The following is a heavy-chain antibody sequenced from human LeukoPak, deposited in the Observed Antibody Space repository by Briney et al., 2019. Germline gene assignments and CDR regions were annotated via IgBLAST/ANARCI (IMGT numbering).Heavy chain of an antibody. V-gene: IGHV1-18*01. J-gene: IGHJ5*02. D-gene: IGHD2-2*01. CDR2: ISAYNGNT. Sequence: RASVKVSCKASGYTFTSYGISWVRQAPGQGLEWMGWISAYNGNTNYAQKLQGRVTMTTDTSTSTAYMELRSLRSDDTAVYYCARDLYHIVVVPAAPGLDWFDPWGQGTLVTVSS. CDR1: GYTFTSYG. CDR3: ARDLYHIVVVPAAPGLDWFDP.